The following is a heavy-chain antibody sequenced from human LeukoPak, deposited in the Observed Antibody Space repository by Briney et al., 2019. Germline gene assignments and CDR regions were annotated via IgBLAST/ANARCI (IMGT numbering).Heavy chain of an antibody. CDR1: GFTFSSYS. CDR2: ISSSSSTI. D-gene: IGHD3-22*01. Sequence: PGGSLRLSCAASGFTFSSYSMNWVRQAPGKGLEWVSYISSSSSTIYYADSVKGRFTISRDNAKNSLYLQMNSLRAEDTAVYYCAKGDTYYYDSSGYFGWGQGTLVTVSS. CDR3: AKGDTYYYDSSGYFG. V-gene: IGHV3-48*01. J-gene: IGHJ4*02.